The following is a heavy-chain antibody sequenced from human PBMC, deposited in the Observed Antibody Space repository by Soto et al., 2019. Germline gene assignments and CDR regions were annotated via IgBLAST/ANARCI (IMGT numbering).Heavy chain of an antibody. D-gene: IGHD2-8*02. CDR2: LYYSGST. CDR3: AREPRASRSPAALVL. V-gene: IGHV4-61*01. CDR1: GGSVNSDSYY. Sequence: PSETLSLTCTVSGGSVNSDSYYWTWIRQPAGKRREWIGSLYYSGSTNYNPSLKSRVTISVDTSKNQFSLKVSSVTAADTAVYFSAREPRASRSPAALVLWGTGTPVTVSS. J-gene: IGHJ6*03.